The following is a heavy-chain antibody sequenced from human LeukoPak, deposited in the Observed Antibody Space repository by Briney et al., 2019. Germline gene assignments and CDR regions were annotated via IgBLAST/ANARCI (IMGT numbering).Heavy chain of an antibody. CDR1: GGSFSGYY. CDR2: INHSGST. D-gene: IGHD4-17*01. V-gene: IGHV4-34*01. J-gene: IGHJ4*02. CDR3: ARGIYDYEVN. Sequence: SETLSLTCAVYGGSFSGYYWSWIRQPPGKGLEGIGVINHSGSTNYNPSLKSRVTISVDPSKNQFSLKLSSVTAADTAVYYCARGIYDYEVNWGQGTMVTVSS.